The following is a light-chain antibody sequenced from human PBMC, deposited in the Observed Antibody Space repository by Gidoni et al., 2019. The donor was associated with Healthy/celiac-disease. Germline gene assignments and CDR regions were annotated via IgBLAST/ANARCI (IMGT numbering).Light chain of an antibody. CDR2: LGS. Sequence: DIVMTQSPLSLPVTPGEPASISCRSSQSLLHSNGYNYLDWYLQKPGQSPQLLIYLGSNRASGGPDRFSGSVSGTDFTLKISRVEAEYVGFYYCMQALQTPVTFGPGTKVDIK. J-gene: IGKJ3*01. V-gene: IGKV2-28*01. CDR3: MQALQTPVT. CDR1: QSLLHSNGYNY.